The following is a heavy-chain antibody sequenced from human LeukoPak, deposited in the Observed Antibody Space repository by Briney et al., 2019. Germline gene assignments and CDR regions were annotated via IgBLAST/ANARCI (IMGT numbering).Heavy chain of an antibody. CDR3: ARVGSDSSGYYYAFDY. CDR1: GCSFTSYW. CDR2: IYPGDSDT. Sequence: GESLKISCKGSGCSFTSYWIGWVRQMPGKGLEWMGIIYPGDSDTRYSPSFQGQVTISADKSISTAYLQWSSLKASDTAMYYCARVGSDSSGYYYAFDYWGQGTLVTVSS. J-gene: IGHJ4*02. D-gene: IGHD3-22*01. V-gene: IGHV5-51*01.